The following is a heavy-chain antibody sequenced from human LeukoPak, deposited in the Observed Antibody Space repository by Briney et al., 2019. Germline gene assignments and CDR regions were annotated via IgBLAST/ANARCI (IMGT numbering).Heavy chain of an antibody. CDR3: AGHSGYYKSDDY. V-gene: IGHV3-48*03. Sequence: GGSLRLSCAASGFTFSSYAMNWVRQAPGKGLEWVSYISSSGSTIYYADSVKGRFTISRDNAKNSLYLQMNSLRAEDTAVYYCAGHSGYYKSDDYWGQGTLVTVSS. CDR2: ISSSGSTI. D-gene: IGHD3-22*01. J-gene: IGHJ4*02. CDR1: GFTFSSYA.